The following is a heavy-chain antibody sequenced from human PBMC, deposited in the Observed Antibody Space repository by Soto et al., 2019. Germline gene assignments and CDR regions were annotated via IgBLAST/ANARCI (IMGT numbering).Heavy chain of an antibody. J-gene: IGHJ4*02. Sequence: QVQLQESGPGLVKPSETLSLTCTVSGGSIRSYYWSWIRQSPGKGLEWIGYIYYSGSTYYNPSLKSRVAISVDSSKNQFSLKLSSVTAAHTAVYYWAGERGSYYWGQGTLVTVSA. CDR2: IYYSGST. V-gene: IGHV4-59*01. CDR1: GGSIRSYY. D-gene: IGHD1-26*01. CDR3: AGERGSYY.